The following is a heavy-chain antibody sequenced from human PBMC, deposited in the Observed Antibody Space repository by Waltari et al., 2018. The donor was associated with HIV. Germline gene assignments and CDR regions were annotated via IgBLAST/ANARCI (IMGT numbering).Heavy chain of an antibody. D-gene: IGHD1-26*01. CDR2: IYSGGSR. J-gene: IGHJ6*02. CDR3: ARDPRSSGYYGMDV. V-gene: IGHV3-53*01. CDR1: GSPYSSNY. Sequence: EVQLVASGGGLIEPGRSLSVSWAAAGSPYSSNYMSWVRQAPGKGLEWVSVIYSGGSRYYADSVKGRFIISRDNSKSTVSLHMNSLRAEDTAVYYCARDPRSSGYYGMDVWGQGIKVTVSS.